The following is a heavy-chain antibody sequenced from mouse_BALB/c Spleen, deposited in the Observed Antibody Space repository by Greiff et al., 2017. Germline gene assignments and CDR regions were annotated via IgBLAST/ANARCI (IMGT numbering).Heavy chain of an antibody. CDR1: GYTFTDYN. CDR2: IYPYNGGT. Sequence: VQLQQSGPELVKPGASVKISCKASGYTFTDYNMHWVKQSHGKSLEWIGYIYPYNGGTGYNQKFKSKATLTVDNSSSTAYMELRSLTSEDSAVYYCASPYYGNSWFAYWGQGTLVTVSA. J-gene: IGHJ3*01. CDR3: ASPYYGNSWFAY. V-gene: IGHV1S29*02. D-gene: IGHD2-10*01.